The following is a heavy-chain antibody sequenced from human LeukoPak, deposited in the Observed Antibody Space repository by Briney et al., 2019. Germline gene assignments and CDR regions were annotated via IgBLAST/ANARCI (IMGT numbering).Heavy chain of an antibody. D-gene: IGHD1-26*01. Sequence: PSETLSLTCTVSGGSISSSSYCWGWIRQPPGKGLEWIGSIYYSGSTYYNPSLKSRVTISVDTSKNQFSLKLSSVTAADTAVYYCARVHSGYYYYMDVWGKGTTVTVSS. V-gene: IGHV4-39*07. CDR1: GGSISSSSYC. CDR2: IYYSGST. J-gene: IGHJ6*03. CDR3: ARVHSGYYYYMDV.